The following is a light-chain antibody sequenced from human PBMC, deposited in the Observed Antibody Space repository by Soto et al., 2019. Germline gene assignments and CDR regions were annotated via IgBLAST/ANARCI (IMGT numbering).Light chain of an antibody. CDR2: DAS. CDR1: QSVSSY. Sequence: EIVKTQSPATLYLSTGERATRSCRANQSVSSYLAWYQQKPGQAPRLLIYDASNMATGIPARFSGRGSGTDFTLTISSLEPEDFAVYYCQQRSNWPPRITFGQGTRLEI. CDR3: QQRSNWPPRIT. J-gene: IGKJ5*01. V-gene: IGKV3-11*01.